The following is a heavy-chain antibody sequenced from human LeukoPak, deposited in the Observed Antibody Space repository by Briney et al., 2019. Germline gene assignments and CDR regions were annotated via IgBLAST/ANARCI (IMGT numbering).Heavy chain of an antibody. CDR1: GDSISSSSSY. J-gene: IGHJ4*02. D-gene: IGHD3-10*01. Sequence: PSETLSLTCTVSGDSISSSSSYWGWIRQPPGKGLEWIGSIYYSGSTYYNTSLKSRVTISVDTSKNQFSLKLSSVTAADTAVYYCASGASDRPVDYWGQGTLVTVSS. CDR2: IYYSGST. V-gene: IGHV4-39*07. CDR3: ASGASDRPVDY.